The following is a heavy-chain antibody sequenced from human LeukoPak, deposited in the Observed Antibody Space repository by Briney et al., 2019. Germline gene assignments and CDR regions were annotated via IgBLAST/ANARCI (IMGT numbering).Heavy chain of an antibody. V-gene: IGHV4-39*07. J-gene: IGHJ4*02. D-gene: IGHD6-13*01. CDR2: IYYSGST. CDR1: GGSISSSSYY. Sequence: PSETLSLTCTVSGGSISSSSYYWGWIRQPPGKGLEWIGSIYYSGSTYYNPSLKSRVTISVDTSKNQFSLKLSSVTAADTAVYYCARGIRSWPNYGNLDYWGQGTLVTVSS. CDR3: ARGIRSWPNYGNLDY.